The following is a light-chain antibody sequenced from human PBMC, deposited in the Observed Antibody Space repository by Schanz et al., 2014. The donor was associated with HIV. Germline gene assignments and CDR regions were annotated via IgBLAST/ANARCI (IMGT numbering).Light chain of an antibody. J-gene: IGKJ4*01. CDR2: GAS. Sequence: EIVMTQSPATLSVSPGERATLSCRASQSVRNNLAWYQQKPGQAPRLLIYGASTRATGIPARFSGSGSGTEFTLTISRLEPEDFATYYCQHYDISRGTFGGGTRVEIK. V-gene: IGKV3-15*01. CDR1: QSVRNN. CDR3: QHYDISRGT.